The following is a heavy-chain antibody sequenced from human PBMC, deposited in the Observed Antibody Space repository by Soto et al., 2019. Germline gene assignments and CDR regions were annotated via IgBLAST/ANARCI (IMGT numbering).Heavy chain of an antibody. Sequence: SETLSLTCNVSGGSIDRSNYYWDWLRHPPGKGLEWIGTTYYNGNAYYNPSLRSRVSMSVDTSKNQFSLKLISVTAADTAVYYCARHFVAVVIKGWGYWGQGKLVTVSS. J-gene: IGHJ4*02. CDR1: GGSIDRSNYY. CDR2: TYYNGNA. V-gene: IGHV4-39*01. D-gene: IGHD3-10*01. CDR3: ARHFVAVVIKGWGY.